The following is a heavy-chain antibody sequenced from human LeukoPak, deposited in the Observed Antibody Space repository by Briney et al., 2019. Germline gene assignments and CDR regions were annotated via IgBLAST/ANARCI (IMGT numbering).Heavy chain of an antibody. CDR2: ISGSGGST. V-gene: IGHV3-23*01. CDR1: GFTFSSYG. D-gene: IGHD3-10*02. CDR3: AELGITMIGGV. Sequence: GGSLRLSCAASGFTFSSYGMSWVRQAPGKGLEWVSGISGSGGSTYYADSVKGRFTISRDNSKNTLFLQMNSLRAEDTAVYYCAELGITMIGGVWGKGTTVTISS. J-gene: IGHJ6*04.